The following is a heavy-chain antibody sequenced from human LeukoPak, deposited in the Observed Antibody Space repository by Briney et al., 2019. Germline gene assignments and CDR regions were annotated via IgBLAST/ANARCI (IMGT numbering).Heavy chain of an antibody. CDR3: AKDLITFCGGDCFSGLDH. V-gene: IGHV3-43D*03. CDR1: EFTFDDFA. D-gene: IGHD2-21*02. Sequence: HPGGSLRLSCAASEFTFDDFAFHRVRQPPGKGLEWVSLISWDGDTTYYADSVKGRFTISRDNSKNSLYLQMNSLRPEDTALYYCAKDLITFCGGDCFSGLDHWGQGTLVTVSS. CDR2: ISWDGDTT. J-gene: IGHJ4*02.